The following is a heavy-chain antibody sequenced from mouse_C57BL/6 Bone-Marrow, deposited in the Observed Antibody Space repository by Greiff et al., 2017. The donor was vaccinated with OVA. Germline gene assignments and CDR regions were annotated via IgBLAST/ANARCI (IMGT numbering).Heavy chain of an antibody. J-gene: IGHJ2*01. CDR1: GYTFTSYW. CDR3: AGGLFITTVVAIDY. Sequence: VQLQQPGAELVKPGASVKLSCKASGYTFTSYWITWVKQRPGPGLEWIGDIYPGSGSTHYNEKFKSKATLTVDTSSSTAYMQLSSLTSENAAVYYCAGGLFITTVVAIDYWGQGTTRTVSS. CDR2: IYPGSGST. D-gene: IGHD1-1*01. V-gene: IGHV1-55*01.